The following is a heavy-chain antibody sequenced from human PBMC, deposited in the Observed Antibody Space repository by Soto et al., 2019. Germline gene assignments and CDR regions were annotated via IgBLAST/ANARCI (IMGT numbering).Heavy chain of an antibody. CDR2: IIPILGIA. V-gene: IGHV1-69*02. D-gene: IGHD6-19*01. CDR1: GGTFSSYT. Sequence: GASVKVSCKASGGTFSSYTISWVRQAPGQGLEWMGRIIPILGIANYAQKFQGRVTITADKSTSTAYMELSSLRYEDTAVYYCARVLMAANNWFDPWGQGTLVTVSS. J-gene: IGHJ5*02. CDR3: ARVLMAANNWFDP.